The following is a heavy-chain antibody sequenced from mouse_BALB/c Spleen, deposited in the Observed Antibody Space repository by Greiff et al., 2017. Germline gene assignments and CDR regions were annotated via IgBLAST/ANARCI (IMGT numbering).Heavy chain of an antibody. CDR3: ARVYDGYYDAMDY. CDR1: GFSLTGYG. V-gene: IGHV2-6-7*01. D-gene: IGHD2-3*01. Sequence: VQLQESGPGLVAPSQSLSITCTVSGFSLTGYGVNWVRQPPGKGLEWLGMIWGDGSTDYNSALKSRLSISKDNSKSQVFLKMNSLQTDDTARYYCARVYDGYYDAMDYWGQGTSVTVSS. J-gene: IGHJ4*01. CDR2: IWGDGST.